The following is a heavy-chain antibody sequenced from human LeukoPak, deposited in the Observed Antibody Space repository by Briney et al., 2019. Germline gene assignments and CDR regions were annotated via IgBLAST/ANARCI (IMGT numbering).Heavy chain of an antibody. D-gene: IGHD3-22*01. V-gene: IGHV3-66*01. CDR1: SSYY. CDR2: IYSGGST. J-gene: IGHJ4*02. CDR3: ARESYYYDSSGPRGVY. Sequence: SSYYWSWVRQAPGKGLEWVSVIYSGGSTYYADSVKGRFTISRDNSKNTLYLQMNNLRAEDTAVYYCARESYYYDSSGPRGVYWGQGTLVTVSS.